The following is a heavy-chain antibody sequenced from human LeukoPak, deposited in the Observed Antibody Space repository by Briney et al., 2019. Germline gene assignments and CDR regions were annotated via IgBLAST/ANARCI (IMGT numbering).Heavy chain of an antibody. CDR2: IDSSGGYM. V-gene: IGHV3-21*01. D-gene: IGHD6-19*01. J-gene: IGHJ3*02. Sequence: PGGSLRLSCEASGFTFNTYSMNWARQAPGKGLEWVSSIDSSGGYMFYADSVKGRFTISRDNAKNSLYLQMNSLRAEDTAVYYCAREAGGWYLRGSAFDIWGQGTMVTVSS. CDR1: GFTFNTYS. CDR3: AREAGGWYLRGSAFDI.